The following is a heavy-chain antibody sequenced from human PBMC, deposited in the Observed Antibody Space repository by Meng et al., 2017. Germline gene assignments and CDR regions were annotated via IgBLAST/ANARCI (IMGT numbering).Heavy chain of an antibody. J-gene: IGHJ4*02. Sequence: GESLKISCAASGFIFTRCDMGWVRQTPGKGLEWVSSIVAGGATTYYADSVKGRFTISRDNSKNSVSLQMTSLRAEDTAVYYCAKYLLRDSGSYFFALESWGQGTLVTVSS. V-gene: IGHV3-23*01. CDR1: GFIFTRCD. D-gene: IGHD3-22*01. CDR2: IVAGGATT. CDR3: AKYLLRDSGSYFFALES.